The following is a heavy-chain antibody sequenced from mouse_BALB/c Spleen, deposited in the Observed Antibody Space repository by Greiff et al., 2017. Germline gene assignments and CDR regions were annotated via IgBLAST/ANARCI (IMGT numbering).Heavy chain of an antibody. V-gene: IGHV14-3*02. CDR2: IDPANGNT. J-gene: IGHJ4*01. D-gene: IGHD2-4*01. Sequence: VQLQQSGAELVKPGASVKLSCTASGFNIKDTYMHWVKQRPEQGLEWIGRIDPANGNTKYDPKFQGKATITADTSSNTAYLQLSSLTSEDTAVYYCASDYAGAMDYWGQGTSVTVSS. CDR1: GFNIKDTY. CDR3: ASDYAGAMDY.